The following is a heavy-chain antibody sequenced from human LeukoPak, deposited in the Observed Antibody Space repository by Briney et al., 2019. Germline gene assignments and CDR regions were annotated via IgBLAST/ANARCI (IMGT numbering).Heavy chain of an antibody. Sequence: GGSLRLSCAASGFTVSSNYMSWVRQAPGKGLEWVSVIYSGGSTYCADSVKGRFTISRDDSKNTLYLQMNSLRAEDTAVYYCAREVGGSGRMDVWGQGTTVTVSS. CDR3: AREVGGSGRMDV. V-gene: IGHV3-66*01. CDR2: IYSGGST. D-gene: IGHD2-15*01. CDR1: GFTVSSNY. J-gene: IGHJ6*02.